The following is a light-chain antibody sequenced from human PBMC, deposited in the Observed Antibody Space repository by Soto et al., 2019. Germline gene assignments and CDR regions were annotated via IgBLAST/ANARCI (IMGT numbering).Light chain of an antibody. J-gene: IGKJ3*01. CDR3: LQHNSYPFT. V-gene: IGKV1-17*01. CDR1: QDIRSD. Sequence: DIPMTQSPSSLSASVGDRVTITCRASQDIRSDLGWFQQKPGKAPKRLIYAASTLQSGVPSRFSGSRSGTEFTLTLSSLQPEDCATYYCLQHNSYPFTFGPGTKVDIK. CDR2: AAS.